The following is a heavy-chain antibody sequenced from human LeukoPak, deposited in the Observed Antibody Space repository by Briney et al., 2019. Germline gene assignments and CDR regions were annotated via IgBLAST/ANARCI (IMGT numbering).Heavy chain of an antibody. CDR1: GFTFSSYG. CDR3: ARESSGSSWGYFDC. D-gene: IGHD6-6*01. Sequence: PGRSLRLSCAASGFTFSSYGMHWVRQAPGKGLEWVAVISYDGSNKYYTDSVKGRFSISRDNSKNTLYLQMNSLRAEDTATFYCARESSGSSWGYFDCWGQGTLVTVSS. V-gene: IGHV3-30*19. J-gene: IGHJ4*02. CDR2: ISYDGSNK.